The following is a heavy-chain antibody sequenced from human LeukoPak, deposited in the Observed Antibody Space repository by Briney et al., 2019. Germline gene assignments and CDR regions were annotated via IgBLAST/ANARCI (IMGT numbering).Heavy chain of an antibody. CDR3: AKDATGTTPLPDY. D-gene: IGHD1-1*01. J-gene: IGHJ4*02. V-gene: IGHV3-30*18. CDR2: ISYDGSNK. CDR1: GFTFSSYG. Sequence: GGSLRLSCAASGFTFSSYGMHWVRQAPGKGLEWVAVISYDGSNKYYADSVKGRFTISRDNSKNTLYLQMNSLRAEDTAVYYCAKDATGTTPLPDYWGQGTLVTVSS.